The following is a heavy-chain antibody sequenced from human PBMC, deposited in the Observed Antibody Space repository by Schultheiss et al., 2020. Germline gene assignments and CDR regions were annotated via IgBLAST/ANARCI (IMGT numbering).Heavy chain of an antibody. Sequence: GGSLRLSCAASGFTFSSYDMHWVRQAPGKGLEWVAVISYDGSNKYYADSVKGRFTISRDNSKNTLYLQMNSLRAEDTAVYYCARVYYFDYWGQGTLVTVSS. CDR3: ARVYYFDY. CDR1: GFTFSSYD. CDR2: ISYDGSNK. J-gene: IGHJ4*02. V-gene: IGHV3-30*03.